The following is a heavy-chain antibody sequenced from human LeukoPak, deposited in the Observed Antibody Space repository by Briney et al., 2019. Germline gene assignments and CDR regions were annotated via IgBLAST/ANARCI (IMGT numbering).Heavy chain of an antibody. CDR1: DGSFSGYY. J-gene: IGHJ4*02. V-gene: IGHV4-34*01. D-gene: IGHD3-3*01. CDR3: ARGLNDSWTGENY. Sequence: SETLSLTCAVYDGSFSGYYWSWIRQPPGKGLEWIGEINHSGSTNYNPSLKSRVTISLDTSKSQFSLKVRYVSAADTAVYYCARGLNDSWTGENYWGQGTLVTVSS. CDR2: INHSGST.